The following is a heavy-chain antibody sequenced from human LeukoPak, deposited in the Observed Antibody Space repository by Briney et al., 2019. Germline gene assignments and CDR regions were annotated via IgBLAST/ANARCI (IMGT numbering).Heavy chain of an antibody. J-gene: IGHJ3*02. CDR3: ARDPGIAAAGRAFDI. CDR2: IYNSGST. Sequence: SETLSLTCTVSDGSITSYYWNWIRQPPGKGLEWIGNIYNSGSTDYNPSLKSRVTISINTSKNQISLKLSSVTAADTAVYYCARDPGIAAAGRAFDIWGQGTMVTVSS. V-gene: IGHV4-59*12. CDR1: DGSITSYY. D-gene: IGHD6-13*01.